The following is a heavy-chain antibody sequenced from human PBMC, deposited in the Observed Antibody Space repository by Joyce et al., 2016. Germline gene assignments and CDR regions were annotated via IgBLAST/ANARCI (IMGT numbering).Heavy chain of an antibody. V-gene: IGHV3-30*18. CDR2: ISYDGIYK. D-gene: IGHD6-25*01. Sequence: YGVHWVRQAPGKGLEWVAVISYDGIYKYYADSVKGRFTISRDNSKNTVFLEMNSLRAEDTAVYYCAKILTATYSSGWFLDYWGQGTLVTVSS. CDR3: AKILTATYSSGWFLDY. CDR1: YG. J-gene: IGHJ4*02.